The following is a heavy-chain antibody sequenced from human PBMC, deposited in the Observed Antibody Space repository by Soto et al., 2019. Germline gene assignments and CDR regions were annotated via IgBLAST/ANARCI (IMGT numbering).Heavy chain of an antibody. Sequence: QVQLQESGPGLVKPSETLSLTCTVSYDSVSDYYWNWIRQPAGKGLEWIGHIHSSGTTDYKPSLKSRVTMSLDTSKSQFSLHLTSVTAADTAVYYCAREAGYCSSTGCSHIRGWFDPWGQGTRVSVSS. J-gene: IGHJ5*02. CDR1: YDSVSDYY. CDR3: AREAGYCSSTGCSHIRGWFDP. CDR2: IHSSGTT. V-gene: IGHV4-4*07. D-gene: IGHD2-2*01.